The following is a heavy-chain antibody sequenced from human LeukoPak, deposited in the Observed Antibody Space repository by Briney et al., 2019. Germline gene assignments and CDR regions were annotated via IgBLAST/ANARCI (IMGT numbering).Heavy chain of an antibody. CDR3: AREPPLTGPSEDPIS. V-gene: IGHV3-30-3*01. J-gene: IGHJ5*02. CDR1: GFTFSSYA. CDR2: ISYDGSNK. Sequence: GGSLRLSCAASGFTFSSYAMHWVRQAPGKGLEWVAVISYDGSNKYYADSVKGRFTISRDNSKNTLYLQMDSLRAEDTAVYYCAREPPLTGPSEDPISWGQGTLVTVSS. D-gene: IGHD1-20*01.